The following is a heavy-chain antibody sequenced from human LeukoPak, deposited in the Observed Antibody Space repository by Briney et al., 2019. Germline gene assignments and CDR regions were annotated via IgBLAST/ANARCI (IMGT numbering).Heavy chain of an antibody. CDR2: INHSGST. D-gene: IGHD5-18*01. V-gene: IGHV4-34*01. CDR3: ARGDFGYSYGYRFSYDFDY. Sequence: GSLRLSCAASGFTFSSYAMSWIHQPPGKGLEWIGEINHSGSTNYNPSLKSRVTISVDTSKNQFSLKLSSVTAADTAVYYCARGDFGYSYGYRFSYDFDYWGQGTLVTVSS. J-gene: IGHJ4*02. CDR1: GFTFSSYA.